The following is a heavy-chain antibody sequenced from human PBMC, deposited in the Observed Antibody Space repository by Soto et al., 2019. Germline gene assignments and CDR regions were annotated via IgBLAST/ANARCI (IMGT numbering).Heavy chain of an antibody. CDR3: ARERNWFVP. CDR2: MNPNSGNT. CDR1: GYTFTSYD. V-gene: IGHV1-8*01. J-gene: IGHJ5*02. Sequence: QVQLVQSGAEVKKPGASVKVSCKASGYTFTSYDINWVRQATGQGLEWMGWMNPNSGNTAYAQKFKSRVTMTRNTSISTAYMELSSLRSEATAVYYSARERNWFVPWGQGSLVTVSS.